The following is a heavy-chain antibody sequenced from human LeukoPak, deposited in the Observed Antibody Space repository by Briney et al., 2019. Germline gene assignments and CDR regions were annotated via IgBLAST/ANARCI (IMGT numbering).Heavy chain of an antibody. CDR2: ISYDGSNK. CDR3: ASDYGDYGVIYCYGMDV. D-gene: IGHD4-17*01. CDR1: GFTFSSYA. V-gene: IGHV3-30*04. Sequence: GRSLRLSCAASGFTFSSYAMHWVRQAPGKGLEWVAVISYDGSNKYYADSVKGRFTISRDNSKNTLYLQMNSLRAEDTAVYYCASDYGDYGVIYCYGMDVWGKGTTVTVSS. J-gene: IGHJ6*04.